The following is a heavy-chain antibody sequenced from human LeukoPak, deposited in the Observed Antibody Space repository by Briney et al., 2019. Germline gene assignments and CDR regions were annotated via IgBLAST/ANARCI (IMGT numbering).Heavy chain of an antibody. V-gene: IGHV3-23*01. D-gene: IGHD1-26*01. CDR2: ISGSGGST. Sequence: GGSLRLSCAASGFTFSSYAMSWVRQAPGKGLAWVSAISGSGGSTYYADSVKGRFTISRDNSENTLYLQMNSLRAEDTAVYYCALHHGSYYLGRWFDPWGKGTLVTVSS. CDR3: ALHHGSYYLGRWFDP. CDR1: GFTFSSYA. J-gene: IGHJ5*02.